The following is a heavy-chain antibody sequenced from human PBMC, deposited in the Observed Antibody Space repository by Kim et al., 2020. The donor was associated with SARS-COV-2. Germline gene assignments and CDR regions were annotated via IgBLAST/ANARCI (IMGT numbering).Heavy chain of an antibody. V-gene: IGHV3-9*01. D-gene: IGHD6-19*01. CDR2: ISWNSGSI. CDR1: GFTFDDYA. Sequence: GGSLRLSCAASGFTFDDYAMHWVRQAPGKGLEWVSGISWNSGSIGYADSVKGRFTISSDNAKNSLYLQMNSLRAEDTALYYCAKDGGASGFSSGGYIRY. J-gene: IGHJ2*01. CDR3: AKDGGASGFSSGGYIRY.